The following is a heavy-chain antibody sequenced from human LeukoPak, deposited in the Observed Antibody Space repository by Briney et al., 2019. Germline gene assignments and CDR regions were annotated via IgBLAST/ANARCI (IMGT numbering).Heavy chain of an antibody. J-gene: IGHJ4*02. CDR3: ERDPSEYEWQRGWYRDF. CDR2: INIRADET. V-gene: IGHV3-23*01. CDR1: GFSFSNYG. Sequence: GGSLRLSCAASGFSFSNYGMSCFRDSPGGGVEWVLTINIRADETHYADSVTGRFTISRDNSKSTLALHMSNLRVEDTAVYYCERDPSEYEWQRGWYRDFWGKGSQVTVS. D-gene: IGHD6-19*01.